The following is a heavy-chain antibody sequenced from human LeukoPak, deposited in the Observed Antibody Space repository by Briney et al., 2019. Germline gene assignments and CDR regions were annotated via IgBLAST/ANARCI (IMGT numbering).Heavy chain of an antibody. D-gene: IGHD5-18*01. V-gene: IGHV3-43*02. Sequence: GGSLRLSCAASGFTFSSYEMNWVRQAPGKGLEWVSLISGDGGSTYYADSVKGRFTISRDNNKHSLYLQMNSLTTEDTALYYCAKGHLPYNYGLYFDFWGQGTLVTVSS. CDR3: AKGHLPYNYGLYFDF. CDR2: ISGDGGST. CDR1: GFTFSSYE. J-gene: IGHJ4*02.